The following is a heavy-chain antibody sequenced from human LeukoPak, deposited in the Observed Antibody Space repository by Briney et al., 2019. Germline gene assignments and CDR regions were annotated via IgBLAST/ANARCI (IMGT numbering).Heavy chain of an antibody. D-gene: IGHD3-3*01. J-gene: IGHJ4*02. V-gene: IGHV4-4*07. CDR3: ARDQYFDFWSSNATPYYFDY. CDR2: IYTSGST. Sequence: SETLPLTCTVSGGSISSYYWSWIRQPAGKGLEWIGRIYTSGSTNYNPSLKSRVTMSVDTSKKEFTLKLTSVTAADTAVYYCARDQYFDFWSSNATPYYFDYWGPGSRVTVSS. CDR1: GGSISSYY.